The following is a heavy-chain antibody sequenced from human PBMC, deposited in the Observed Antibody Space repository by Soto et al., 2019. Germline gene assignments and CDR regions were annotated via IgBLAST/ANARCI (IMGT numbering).Heavy chain of an antibody. CDR2: IKQDGSEK. Sequence: GGSLRLSCAASGFTFSSYWMSWVRQAPGEGLEWVANIKQDGSEKYYVDSVKGRFTISRDNAKNSLYLQMNSLRAEDTAVYYCARLGVLRYFDWLLPLDYWGQGTLVTVSS. V-gene: IGHV3-7*01. CDR3: ARLGVLRYFDWLLPLDY. CDR1: GFTFSSYW. J-gene: IGHJ4*02. D-gene: IGHD3-9*01.